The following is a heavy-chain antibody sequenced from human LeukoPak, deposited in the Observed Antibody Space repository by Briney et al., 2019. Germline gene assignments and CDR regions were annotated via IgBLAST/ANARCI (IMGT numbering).Heavy chain of an antibody. CDR3: ARDVLGDNYDFWSGYREAAGWFDP. D-gene: IGHD3-3*01. CDR1: GGSISSYY. V-gene: IGHV4-4*07. CDR2: IYTSGST. Sequence: PSETLSLTCTVSGGSISSYYWSWIRQPAGKGLEWIGRIYTSGSTNYNPSLKSRVTMSVDTSKNQFSLKLSSVTAADTAVYYCARDVLGDNYDFWSGYREAAGWFDPWGQGTLVTVSS. J-gene: IGHJ5*02.